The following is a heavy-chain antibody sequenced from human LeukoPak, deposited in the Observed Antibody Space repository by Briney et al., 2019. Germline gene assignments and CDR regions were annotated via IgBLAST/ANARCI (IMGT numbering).Heavy chain of an antibody. CDR2: ISWNSGSI. Sequence: GRSLRLSCAASGFTFDDYAMHWVRQAPGKGLEWVSGISWNSGSIGYADSVKGRFTISRDNAKNSLYLQMNSLRAEDTALYYCAKAEHYLLRPFDYWGQGTLVTVSS. V-gene: IGHV3-9*01. CDR1: GFTFDDYA. CDR3: AKAEHYLLRPFDY. D-gene: IGHD1-26*01. J-gene: IGHJ4*02.